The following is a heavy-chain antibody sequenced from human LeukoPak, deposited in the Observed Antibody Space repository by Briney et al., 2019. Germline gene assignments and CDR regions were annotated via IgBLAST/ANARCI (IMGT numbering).Heavy chain of an antibody. J-gene: IGHJ4*02. CDR3: AKTVAVAGGDY. CDR1: GFTFSSYA. Sequence: GGSLRLSCAASGFTFSSYAMSWVRQAPEKGLEWVSAISGSGGSTYYADSVKGRFTISRDNSKNTLYLQMDSLRAEDTAVYYCAKTVAVAGGDYWGQGTLVTVSS. V-gene: IGHV3-23*01. CDR2: ISGSGGST. D-gene: IGHD6-19*01.